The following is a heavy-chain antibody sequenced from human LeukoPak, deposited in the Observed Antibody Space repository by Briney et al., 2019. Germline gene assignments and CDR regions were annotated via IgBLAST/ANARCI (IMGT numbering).Heavy chain of an antibody. V-gene: IGHV4-59*01. CDR3: ARSPLIPSGWLGFDY. CDR2: IYSGGST. D-gene: IGHD6-19*01. CDR1: GGSISSYY. J-gene: IGHJ4*02. Sequence: SETLSLTCTVSGGSISSYYWSWIRQSPGTGLERIGYIYSGGSTNYNPSLESRVTISIDTSKNQFSLKLRSVSAADTAVYYCARSPLIPSGWLGFDYWGQGTLVTVSS.